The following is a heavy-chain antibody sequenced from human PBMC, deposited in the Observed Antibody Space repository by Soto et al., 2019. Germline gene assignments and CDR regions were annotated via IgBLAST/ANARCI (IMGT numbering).Heavy chain of an antibody. J-gene: IGHJ5*02. D-gene: IGHD6-6*01. CDR3: AREVVETSSLWLDP. CDR2: ISSIGVAT. CDR1: GFTFSIHE. Sequence: PGGSLRLSCAASGFTFSIHEMNWVRQAPGKGLEWVSYISSIGVATYYADSVKGRFTISRDNAKNSLYLQMNSLRAEDTAVYYCAREVVETSSLWLDPWGQGTLVTVSS. V-gene: IGHV3-48*03.